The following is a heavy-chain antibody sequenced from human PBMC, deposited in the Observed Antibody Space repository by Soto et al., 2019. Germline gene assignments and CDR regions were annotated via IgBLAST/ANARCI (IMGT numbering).Heavy chain of an antibody. CDR2: VYYTGGT. CDR1: GGSISSSHYY. D-gene: IGHD1-20*01. CDR3: ARHYTTYNWARTVDY. V-gene: IGHV4-39*01. Sequence: SETLSLTCNVSGGSISSSHYYWGWIRQPPGKGLEYIGNVYYTGGTYSNPSLTSRVTMSVDTSKNQFSLKLSSVTAADTAVYYCARHYTTYNWARTVDYWGQGTLVTVSS. J-gene: IGHJ4*02.